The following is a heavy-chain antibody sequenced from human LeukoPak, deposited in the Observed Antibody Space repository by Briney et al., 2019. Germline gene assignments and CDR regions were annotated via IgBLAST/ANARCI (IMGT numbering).Heavy chain of an antibody. Sequence: GGSLRLSCAASGFTFSSYGMHWVRQAPGKGLEWVAVIWYDGTNKYYADSVKGRFTISRDNSENTLYLQMNSLRAEDTAVYYCARIGGDRDPFDYWGQGTLVTVSS. J-gene: IGHJ4*02. CDR2: IWYDGTNK. CDR1: GFTFSSYG. V-gene: IGHV3-33*01. CDR3: ARIGGDRDPFDY. D-gene: IGHD2-21*02.